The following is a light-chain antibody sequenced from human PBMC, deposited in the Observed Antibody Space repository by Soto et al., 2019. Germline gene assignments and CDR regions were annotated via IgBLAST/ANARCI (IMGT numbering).Light chain of an antibody. J-gene: IGKJ3*01. V-gene: IGKV3-20*01. Sequence: EIVLTQSPGTLSLSPGERATLSCRASQSGSGNYLAWYQQKPGQAPRLLIYGASSRATGIPDRFSGSGSGTDFTITISRLEPEDFAVYYCQQYGASPFTFGRGTKVNVK. CDR1: QSGSGNY. CDR3: QQYGASPFT. CDR2: GAS.